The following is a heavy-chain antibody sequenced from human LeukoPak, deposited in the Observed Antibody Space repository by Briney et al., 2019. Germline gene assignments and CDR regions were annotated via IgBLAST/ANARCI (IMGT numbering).Heavy chain of an antibody. CDR2: INPNSGGT. CDR1: GYTFTGYY. D-gene: IGHD3-10*01. J-gene: IGHJ4*02. Sequence: ASVKVSCKASGYTFTGYYMHWVRQVPGQGLEWMGWINPNSGGTNYAQKFQGRVTMTRDTSISTAYMELSGLRSDDTAVYYCAVNTMVRGVFVYWGQGTLVTVSS. CDR3: AVNTMVRGVFVY. V-gene: IGHV1-2*02.